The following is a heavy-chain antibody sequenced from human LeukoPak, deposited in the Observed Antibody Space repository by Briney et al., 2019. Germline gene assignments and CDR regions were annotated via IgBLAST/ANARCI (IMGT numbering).Heavy chain of an antibody. CDR2: IHPGDSGA. J-gene: IGHJ3*02. Sequence: GESLKISCKGSGYSFTTYLIAWVRQMPGKGLEWMGIIHPGDSGARYSPSFQGQVTVSVDRSINTAYLQWSSLKASDTAMYYCASMTRYGGVGAFDIWGQGTMVTVS. CDR1: GYSFTTYL. CDR3: ASMTRYGGVGAFDI. D-gene: IGHD2-21*02. V-gene: IGHV5-51*01.